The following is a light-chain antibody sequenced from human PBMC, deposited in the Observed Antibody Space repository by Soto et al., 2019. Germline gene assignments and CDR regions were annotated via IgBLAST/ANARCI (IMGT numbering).Light chain of an antibody. CDR3: QQCNSYLT. CDR1: QSISSW. J-gene: IGKJ1*01. Sequence: DIPMAQSPSTLSASVGDRVTITCRASQSISSWLAWYQQKPGKAPKLLIYDASSLESGVPSRFSGSGSGTEFTLTISSLQPDDFATYYCQQCNSYLTFGQGTKVDIK. CDR2: DAS. V-gene: IGKV1-5*01.